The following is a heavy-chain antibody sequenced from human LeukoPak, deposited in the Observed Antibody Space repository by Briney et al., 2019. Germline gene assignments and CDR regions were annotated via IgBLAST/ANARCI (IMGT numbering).Heavy chain of an antibody. CDR3: VRGAGGPRNYVLDY. J-gene: IGHJ4*02. D-gene: IGHD3-10*02. V-gene: IGHV3-74*01. CDR1: GFTFSGYW. CDR2: LNSDGTTI. Sequence: GGSLRLSCVASGFTFSGYWMHWVRQAPGMGLVWVSRLNSDGTTINYADSVKGRFTISRDNAKNTVYLQMSGLRDDDTALYFCVRGAGGPRNYVLDYWGQGILVTVSS.